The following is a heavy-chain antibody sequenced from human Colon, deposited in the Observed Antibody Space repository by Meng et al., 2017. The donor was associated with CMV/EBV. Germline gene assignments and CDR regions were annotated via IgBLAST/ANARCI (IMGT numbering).Heavy chain of an antibody. CDR1: GFIFSDYY. J-gene: IGHJ4*02. D-gene: IGHD3-16*01. CDR3: ARGSPMIT. V-gene: IGHV3-11*04. Sequence: SLRLSCAASGFIFSDYYMNWIRQAPGKGLEWVSDISGSGHTINYADSVKGRFTISRDNAKSSLYLQMNSLRAEDTAVYYCARGSPMITWGQGTLVTVSS. CDR2: ISGSGHTI.